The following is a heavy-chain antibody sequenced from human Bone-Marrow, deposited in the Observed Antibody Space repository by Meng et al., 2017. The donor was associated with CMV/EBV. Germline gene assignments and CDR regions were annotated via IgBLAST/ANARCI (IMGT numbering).Heavy chain of an antibody. D-gene: IGHD2-21*01. V-gene: IGHV1-2*02. CDR3: ARGSFRVIVSPVLSYGFDP. J-gene: IGHJ5*02. CDR2: INPNSGGT. Sequence: ASVKVSCKASGYSFTGYYMRWVRQAPGQGLEWMGWINPNSGGTNYGQKFQGRVTMTRDKSISTAYMELSRLRSDDTAVYYCARGSFRVIVSPVLSYGFDPWGQGTLVTVSS. CDR1: GYSFTGYY.